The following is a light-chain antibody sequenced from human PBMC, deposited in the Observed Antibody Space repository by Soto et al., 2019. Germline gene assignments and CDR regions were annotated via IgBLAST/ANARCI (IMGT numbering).Light chain of an antibody. Sequence: EIVLTQSPGTLSVPPGERPTLSCRASQTISSNNLPWYPQKPGQAPSLLIYGTSSRATGIPDRFSGSGSGTDFTLTISRLEPEDSAIYYCQQYGSCTFGQGTKVEI. J-gene: IGKJ1*01. CDR2: GTS. CDR3: QQYGSCT. CDR1: QTISSNN. V-gene: IGKV3-20*01.